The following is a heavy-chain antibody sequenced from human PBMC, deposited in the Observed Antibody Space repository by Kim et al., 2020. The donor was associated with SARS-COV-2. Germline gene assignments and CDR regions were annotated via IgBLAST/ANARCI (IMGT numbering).Heavy chain of an antibody. J-gene: IGHJ4*02. V-gene: IGHV3-9*01. CDR3: AKGQRDNKGWYVDY. Sequence: YADSWRGRFTISRDNAKNSLYLRMNNLRPKDTALYYCAKGQRDNKGWYVDYWGQGTLVTVSS. D-gene: IGHD6-19*01.